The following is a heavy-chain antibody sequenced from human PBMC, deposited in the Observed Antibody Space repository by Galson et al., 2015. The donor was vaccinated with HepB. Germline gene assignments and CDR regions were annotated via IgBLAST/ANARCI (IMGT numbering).Heavy chain of an antibody. J-gene: IGHJ3*02. CDR3: AREGGGLRYFDWLSLAALDI. Sequence: SVKVSCKASGYTFTSYGITWVRQAPGQGLEWVGWMSAYSKNTHYEQRLQGRVTMTTDASTSTAYMELRSLRSDDTAMYYCAREGGGLRYFDWLSLAALDIWGQGTVVTVSS. D-gene: IGHD3-9*01. CDR2: MSAYSKNT. V-gene: IGHV1-18*04. CDR1: GYTFTSYG.